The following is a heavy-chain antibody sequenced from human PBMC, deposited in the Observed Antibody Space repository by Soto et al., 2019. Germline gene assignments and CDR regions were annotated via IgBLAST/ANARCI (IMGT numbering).Heavy chain of an antibody. CDR2: ISGSGGST. Sequence: SLRLPCSPSPFTLSSYAMSWVRQAPGKGLEWVSDISGSGGSTYYADSVKGRFIISRDNSKSTLYLQMNSLKADDTAVYYCANRSSGFYNYFDYWARGTLVTVSS. D-gene: IGHD3-22*01. V-gene: IGHV3-23*01. J-gene: IGHJ4*02. CDR1: PFTLSSYA. CDR3: ANRSSGFYNYFDY.